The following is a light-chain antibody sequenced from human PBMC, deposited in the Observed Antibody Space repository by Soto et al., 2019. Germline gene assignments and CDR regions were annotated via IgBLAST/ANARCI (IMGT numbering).Light chain of an antibody. Sequence: QSALTQPVSVSGSPGQSITISCTGTTSDIGNYNFVSWYQQHPGKAPKLMIYEGSKRPSGISNRFSGSKSGNTASLTISGLQAEDEADYYCCSYAGSSTWVFGGGTKVTVL. CDR3: CSYAGSSTWV. CDR1: TSDIGNYNF. J-gene: IGLJ3*02. V-gene: IGLV2-23*01. CDR2: EGS.